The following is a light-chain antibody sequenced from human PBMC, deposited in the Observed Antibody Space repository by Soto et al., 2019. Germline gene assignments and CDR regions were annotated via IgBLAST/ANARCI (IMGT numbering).Light chain of an antibody. Sequence: HSALTQPASVSGSPGQSITLSCTGTSSDIGSYSFVSWYQQHPGKAPRLIIYEGSKRPSGVSNRFSASRSGNTASLTISGLQPEDEADYYCCSYALSSTYVFGTGTKVTVL. CDR1: SSDIGSYSF. J-gene: IGLJ1*01. CDR3: CSYALSSTYV. V-gene: IGLV2-23*01. CDR2: EGS.